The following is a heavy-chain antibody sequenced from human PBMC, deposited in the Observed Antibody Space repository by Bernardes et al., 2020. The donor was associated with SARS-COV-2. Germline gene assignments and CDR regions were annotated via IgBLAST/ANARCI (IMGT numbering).Heavy chain of an antibody. CDR3: ARPGPYWYFDL. CDR1: GFSFSDYY. V-gene: IGHV3-11*01. CDR2: ISGICSTI. J-gene: IGHJ2*01. Sequence: GGSLRLSRAASGFSFSDYYMSWVRQTPGKGLVWVSYISGICSTIHYADSVKGRFTISRDNAKNSLYLQMNSLRAEDTAVYYCARPGPYWYFDLWGSGTLVTVSS.